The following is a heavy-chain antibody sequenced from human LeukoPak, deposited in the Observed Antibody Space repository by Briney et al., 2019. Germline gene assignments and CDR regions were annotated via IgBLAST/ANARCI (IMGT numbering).Heavy chain of an antibody. V-gene: IGHV4-34*01. D-gene: IGHD2-15*01. CDR2: INHSGST. CDR3: SGYDCSGGSCYRYYYYGMDV. CDR1: GGSFRGYY. J-gene: IGHJ6*02. Sequence: SETLSLTCAVYGGSFRGYYWSWIRQPQGKGMEWIGEINHSGSTNYNPSLKSRVTISVDTSKYQFSLKLSSVTAADTAVYYCSGYDCSGGSCYRYYYYGMDVWGQGTTVTVSS.